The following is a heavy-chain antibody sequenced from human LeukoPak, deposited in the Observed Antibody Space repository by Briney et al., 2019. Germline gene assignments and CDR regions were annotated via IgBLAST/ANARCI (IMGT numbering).Heavy chain of an antibody. Sequence: PSETPSLTCTVSGGSISSGSYYWSWIRQPAGKGLEWIGRIYTSGSTNYNPSLKSRVTISVDTSKNQFSLKLSSVTAADTAVYYCATEQGYSSGWYPEAFDIWGQGTMVTVSS. CDR1: GGSISSGSYY. CDR2: IYTSGST. CDR3: ATEQGYSSGWYPEAFDI. J-gene: IGHJ3*02. V-gene: IGHV4-61*02. D-gene: IGHD6-19*01.